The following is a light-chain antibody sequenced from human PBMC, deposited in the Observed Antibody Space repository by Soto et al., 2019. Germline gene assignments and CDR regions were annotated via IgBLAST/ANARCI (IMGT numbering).Light chain of an antibody. J-gene: IGKJ5*01. CDR1: QSVSNNY. V-gene: IGKV3-20*01. CDR2: GAS. Sequence: EIVLTQSPGTLSLSPGERATLSCRASQSVSNNYLGWYQQKPCQAPRLLIYGASTRATGIPDRFSGSGSGTDFTLSISRLEPEDFAVYYCQQYGSSPPITLGQGTRLEIK. CDR3: QQYGSSPPIT.